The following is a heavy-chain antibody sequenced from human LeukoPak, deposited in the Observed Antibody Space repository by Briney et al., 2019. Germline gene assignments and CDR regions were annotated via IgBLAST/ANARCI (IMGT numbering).Heavy chain of an antibody. V-gene: IGHV3-30-3*01. CDR2: ISYDGSNK. Sequence: GGSLRLSCAASGFTFSSCAMHWVRQAPGKGLEYVAVISYDGSNKYYADSVKGRFTISRDNSKNTLYLQMNSLRVEDTALYYCARSSSWYRGDFDYWGQGTLVTVSS. D-gene: IGHD6-13*01. CDR1: GFTFSSCA. J-gene: IGHJ4*02. CDR3: ARSSSWYRGDFDY.